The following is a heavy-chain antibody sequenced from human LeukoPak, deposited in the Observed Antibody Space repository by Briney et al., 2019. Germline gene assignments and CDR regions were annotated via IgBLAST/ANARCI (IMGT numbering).Heavy chain of an antibody. Sequence: SQTLSLTCTVSGGSISSGSYYWSWIRQPPGKGLEWIGYIYYSGSTNYNPSLKSRVTISVDTSKNQFSLKLSSVTAADTAVYYCARRVGRYFGERAYYYNYMDVWDKGTTVTISS. CDR3: ARRVGRYFGERAYYYNYMDV. CDR1: GGSISSGSYY. CDR2: IYYSGST. J-gene: IGHJ6*03. D-gene: IGHD3-10*01. V-gene: IGHV4-61*01.